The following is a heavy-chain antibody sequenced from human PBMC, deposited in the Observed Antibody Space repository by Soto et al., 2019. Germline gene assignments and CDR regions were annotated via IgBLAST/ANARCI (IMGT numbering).Heavy chain of an antibody. D-gene: IGHD6-13*01. CDR1: GYTFTSYG. Sequence: QVQLVQSGAEVKKPGASVKVSCKASGYTFTSYGISWVRQAPGQGLEWMGWISAYNGNTNYAQKLQGRVTMTTDTSTSTAYMELRSRRSDDTAVYYCARREQQLTRGYYGMDVWGQGTTVTVSS. V-gene: IGHV1-18*01. CDR3: ARREQQLTRGYYGMDV. J-gene: IGHJ6*02. CDR2: ISAYNGNT.